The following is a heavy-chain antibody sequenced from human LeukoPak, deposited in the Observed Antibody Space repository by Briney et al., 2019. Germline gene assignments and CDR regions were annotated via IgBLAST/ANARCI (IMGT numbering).Heavy chain of an antibody. CDR2: INHSGST. V-gene: IGHV4-34*01. J-gene: IGHJ4*02. D-gene: IGHD6-13*01. CDR1: GGSFSGYY. Sequence: SAPLSLPCAVYGGSFSGYYWSWIRQPPGKGLEWIGEINHSGSTNYNPSLKSRVTISVDTSKNQFSLKLSSVTAADTAVYYCARFPGIAAAGDYWGQGTLVTVSS. CDR3: ARFPGIAAAGDY.